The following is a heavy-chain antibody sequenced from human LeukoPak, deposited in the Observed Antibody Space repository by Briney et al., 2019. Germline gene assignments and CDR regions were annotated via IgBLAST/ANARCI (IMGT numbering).Heavy chain of an antibody. CDR3: AKDRSWASYDYVWGSYRYRFDY. CDR1: GGPFSSYA. Sequence: VKVSCKASGGPFSSYAISWVRRAPGQGLEWMGGIIPIFGTANYTQKFQGRVTITADKSTSTAYMELSSLRAEDTAVYYCAKDRSWASYDYVWGSYRYRFDYWGQGTLVTVSS. CDR2: IIPIFGTA. V-gene: IGHV1-69*06. D-gene: IGHD3-16*02. J-gene: IGHJ4*02.